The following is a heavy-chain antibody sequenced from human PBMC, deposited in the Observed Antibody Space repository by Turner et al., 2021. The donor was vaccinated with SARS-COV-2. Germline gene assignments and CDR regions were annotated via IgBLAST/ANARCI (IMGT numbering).Heavy chain of an antibody. J-gene: IGHJ6*02. V-gene: IGHV3-53*01. Sequence: VPLVESGGGVVQPGRSLRLSCAASGFTVSSNYMSWVRQAPGKGLEWVSVISSGGRTYYADSVKGRFTIARDNSKNTLYLQMNSLRAEDTAVYYCARGGEYQLLHYYGMDVWGQGTTVTVSS. D-gene: IGHD2-2*01. CDR3: ARGGEYQLLHYYGMDV. CDR1: GFTVSSNY. CDR2: ISSGGRT.